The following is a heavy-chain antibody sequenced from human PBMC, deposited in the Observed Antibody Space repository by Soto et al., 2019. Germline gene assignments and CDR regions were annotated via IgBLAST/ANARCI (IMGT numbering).Heavy chain of an antibody. J-gene: IGHJ3*02. V-gene: IGHV3-23*01. Sequence: GGSLRLSCAASGFTFSSYAMSWVRQAPGKGLEWVSAISGSGGSTYYADSVKGRFTISRDNSKNTPYLQMNSLRAEDTAVYYCAKDSEVRDDAFDIWGQGTMVTVSS. CDR1: GFTFSSYA. CDR2: ISGSGGST. CDR3: AKDSEVRDDAFDI. D-gene: IGHD1-26*01.